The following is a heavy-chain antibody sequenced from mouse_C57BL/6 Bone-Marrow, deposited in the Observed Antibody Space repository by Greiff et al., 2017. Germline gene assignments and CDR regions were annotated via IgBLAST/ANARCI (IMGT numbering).Heavy chain of an antibody. CDR2: IDPNSGGT. V-gene: IGHV1-72*01. J-gene: IGHJ2*01. CDR1: GYTFTSYW. CDR3: ARNPSPFPIKDYFDY. Sequence: QVQLQQPGAELVKPGASVKLSCKASGYTFTSYWMNWVKQRPGRGLEWIGRIDPNSGGTKYNEKFKSKATLTVDKPSSTAYMQLSSLPSEDSAVYYCARNPSPFPIKDYFDYWGQGTTLTVSS. D-gene: IGHD6-1*01.